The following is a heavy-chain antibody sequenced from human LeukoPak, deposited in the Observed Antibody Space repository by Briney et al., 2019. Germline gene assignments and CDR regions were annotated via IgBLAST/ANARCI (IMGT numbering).Heavy chain of an antibody. J-gene: IGHJ6*02. Sequence: ASVMVSCKASGYTFTSYAMHWVRQAPGQRLEWMGWINAGNGNTKYSQKFQGRVTITRDTSASTAYMELSSLRSEDTAVYYCARGLVLRFLVPMSYGMDVWGQGTTVTVSS. V-gene: IGHV1-3*01. CDR3: ARGLVLRFLVPMSYGMDV. CDR1: GYTFTSYA. CDR2: INAGNGNT. D-gene: IGHD3-3*01.